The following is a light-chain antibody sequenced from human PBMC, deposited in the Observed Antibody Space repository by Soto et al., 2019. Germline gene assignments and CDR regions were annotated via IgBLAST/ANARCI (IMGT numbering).Light chain of an antibody. Sequence: DIQMTQSPSSLSASVGDRVTITCRASQSIGSYLNWYRQKPGKAPKLLIYAASSLQSGVPSRFSGSGSGTEFTLIISSLQSEDSAVYYCQQYNSWLWTFGQGTKVDIK. V-gene: IGKV1-39*01. CDR3: QQYNSWLWT. CDR2: AAS. CDR1: QSIGSY. J-gene: IGKJ1*01.